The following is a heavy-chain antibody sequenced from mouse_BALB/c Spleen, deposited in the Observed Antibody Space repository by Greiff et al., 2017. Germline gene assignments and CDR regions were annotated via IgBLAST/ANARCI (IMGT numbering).Heavy chain of an antibody. CDR2: ISNGGGST. D-gene: IGHD2-3*01. CDR3: ARPYDGYYVDY. Sequence: EVQRVESGGGLVQPGGSLKLSCAASGFTFSSYTMSWVRQTPEKRLEWVAYISNGGGSTYYPDTVKGRFTISRDNAKNTLYLQMSSLKSEDTAMYYCARPYDGYYVDYWGQGTSVTVSS. V-gene: IGHV5-12-2*01. J-gene: IGHJ4*01. CDR1: GFTFSSYT.